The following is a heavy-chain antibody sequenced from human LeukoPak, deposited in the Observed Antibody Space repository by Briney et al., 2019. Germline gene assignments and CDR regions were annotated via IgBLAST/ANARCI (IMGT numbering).Heavy chain of an antibody. CDR1: GGSISSGSYY. CDR3: ARDSGYSSSWYGTFFGY. J-gene: IGHJ4*02. D-gene: IGHD6-13*01. V-gene: IGHV4-61*02. Sequence: PSETLSLTCTVSGGSISSGSYYWSWIRQPAGKGLEWIGRIYTTGTTNYHPSLKSRVTISVDTSKNQFSLKLSSVTAADTAVYYCARDSGYSSSWYGTFFGYWGQGTLVTVSS. CDR2: IYTTGTT.